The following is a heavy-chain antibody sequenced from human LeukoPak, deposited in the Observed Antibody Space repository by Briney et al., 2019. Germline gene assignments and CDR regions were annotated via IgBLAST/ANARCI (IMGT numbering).Heavy chain of an antibody. Sequence: GGSLGLSCAASGFTFDDYGMSWVRQAPGKGLEWVSGINWNGGSTGYADSVKGRFTISRDNAKNSLYLQMNSLRAEDTALYYCARGDYYGSGSYFSPLGYWGQGTLVTVSS. CDR1: GFTFDDYG. CDR3: ARGDYYGSGSYFSPLGY. V-gene: IGHV3-20*04. CDR2: INWNGGST. J-gene: IGHJ4*02. D-gene: IGHD3-10*01.